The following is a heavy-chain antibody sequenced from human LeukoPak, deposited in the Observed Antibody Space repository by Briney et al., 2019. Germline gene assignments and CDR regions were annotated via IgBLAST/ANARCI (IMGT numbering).Heavy chain of an antibody. Sequence: GGSLRLSCAASGFTFSNYAMHWVRQAPGKGLEWVSLISSGGTYEYYADSVKGRFTISRDNSKNTLYLQLNSLRAEDTAVYYCARDSTYYYDSGSSGPHYFDNWGQGTLVAVSS. V-gene: IGHV3-30*01. D-gene: IGHD3-10*01. CDR2: ISSGGTYE. CDR3: ARDSTYYYDSGSSGPHYFDN. CDR1: GFTFSNYA. J-gene: IGHJ4*02.